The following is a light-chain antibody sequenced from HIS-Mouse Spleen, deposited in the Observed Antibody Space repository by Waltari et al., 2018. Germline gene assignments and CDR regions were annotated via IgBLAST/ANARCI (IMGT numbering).Light chain of an antibody. CDR2: EGS. V-gene: IGLV2-23*03. CDR1: SSDVGSYNL. CDR3: CSYAGSSTFRV. Sequence: QSALTQPASVSGSPGQSITISCTGTSSDVGSYNLVSWYQQHPGKAPKRMIYEGSKRPSGVSKRFSGSKSGNTASLTISGLQAEDEADYYCCSYAGSSTFRVFGGGTKLTVL. J-gene: IGLJ2*01.